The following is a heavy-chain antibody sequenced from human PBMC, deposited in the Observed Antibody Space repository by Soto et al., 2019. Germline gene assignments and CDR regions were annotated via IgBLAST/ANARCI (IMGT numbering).Heavy chain of an antibody. V-gene: IGHV4-39*02. CDR2: IYYDGST. CDR1: GGSINSNNYY. D-gene: IGHD2-15*01. Sequence: SETLSLTCTVSGGSINSNNYYWAWIRQPPGKGLAWIASIYYDGSTYYDTSLKSRVTISRDTSKNQFSLRLTSMTAADTAVYYCAKVVVAATRHSDFDSWGQGTMVTVSS. J-gene: IGHJ4*02. CDR3: AKVVVAATRHSDFDS.